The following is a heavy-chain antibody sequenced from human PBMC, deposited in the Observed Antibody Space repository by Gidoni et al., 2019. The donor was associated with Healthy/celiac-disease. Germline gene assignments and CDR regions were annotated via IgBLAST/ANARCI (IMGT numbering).Heavy chain of an antibody. CDR1: GFTFSSYA. CDR3: AKTLRVTIFGVVTGGWFDP. D-gene: IGHD3-3*01. CDR2: ISGSGGST. J-gene: IGHJ5*02. Sequence: EVQLSESGGGLVQPGGSLRLSCAASGFTFSSYAMSWVRQAPGKGLAWVSAISGSGGSTYYADAVKGRFTISRDNAKNTLYLQMNSLRADDTTVYYCAKTLRVTIFGVVTGGWFDPWGQGTLVTVSS. V-gene: IGHV3-23*01.